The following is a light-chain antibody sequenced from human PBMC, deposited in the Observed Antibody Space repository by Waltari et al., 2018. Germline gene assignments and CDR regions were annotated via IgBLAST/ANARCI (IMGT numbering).Light chain of an antibody. CDR3: QQRHNWPLT. CDR2: DTS. CDR1: QSVRSY. V-gene: IGKV3-11*01. Sequence: EIVLTQSPATLSLSPGERATLSCRSSQSVRSYLACYQQQPGQAPRLLIYDTSNRASGIPARFSGSGSGTDFSLSISSLEPEDFAVYYCQQRHNWPLTFGGGTKVEIK. J-gene: IGKJ4*01.